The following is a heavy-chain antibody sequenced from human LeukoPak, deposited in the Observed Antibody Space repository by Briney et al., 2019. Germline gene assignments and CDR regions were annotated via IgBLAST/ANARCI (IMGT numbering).Heavy chain of an antibody. V-gene: IGHV3-21*01. D-gene: IGHD4-17*01. Sequence: GGSLRLSCAASGFTFSSYSMNWVRQAPGKGLEWVSSISSSSSYIYYADSVKGQFTISRDNAKNSLYLQMNSLRVEDTAVYYCARVDYTVTTVTSSDYWGQGTLVTVSS. CDR1: GFTFSSYS. J-gene: IGHJ4*02. CDR3: ARVDYTVTTVTSSDY. CDR2: ISSSSSYI.